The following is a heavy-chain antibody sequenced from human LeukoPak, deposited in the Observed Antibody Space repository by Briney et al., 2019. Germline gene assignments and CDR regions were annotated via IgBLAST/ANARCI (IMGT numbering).Heavy chain of an antibody. V-gene: IGHV1-46*01. CDR1: GYTFTIYY. J-gene: IGHJ4*02. Sequence: ASVTVSFTASGYTFTIYYMHWVRQAPGQGREWVGLINPTGGSTSYAQQFQGRISMSRDTSTSTVYMEMSSLTSEDTALYYCARESTAFDYWGQGTLVTVSS. CDR3: ARESTAFDY. CDR2: INPTGGST.